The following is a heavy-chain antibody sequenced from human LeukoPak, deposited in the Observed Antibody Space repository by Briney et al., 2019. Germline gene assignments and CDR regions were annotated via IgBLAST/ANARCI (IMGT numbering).Heavy chain of an antibody. J-gene: IGHJ4*02. Sequence: SETLSLTCTVSGGSFSSYYWTWIRQPPGKGLEWIGYIDHSGSTNYNPSLKSRVSISSDTSKNQFSLELSSVTAADTAVYYCARGYSYGLEAYFDYWGQGTLVTVSS. D-gene: IGHD5-18*01. V-gene: IGHV4-59*01. CDR3: ARGYSYGLEAYFDY. CDR1: GGSFSSYY. CDR2: IDHSGST.